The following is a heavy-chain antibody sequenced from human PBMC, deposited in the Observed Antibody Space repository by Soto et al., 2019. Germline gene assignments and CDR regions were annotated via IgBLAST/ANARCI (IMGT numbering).Heavy chain of an antibody. CDR2: ISPYNDYT. J-gene: IGHJ6*02. CDR3: ARGGYYDNFWKKLNYYGLDV. Sequence: QVQLVQSAAEVKKPGASVKVTCKASGYTFIRYGITWVRQAPGQGLEWVGWISPYNDYTEYAQKFHGRVNMTTDTSSRTVTMALRGLRSDDPAVYYCARGGYYDNFWKKLNYYGLDVWGQGTTVTVSS. V-gene: IGHV1-18*01. D-gene: IGHD3-16*01. CDR1: GYTFIRYG.